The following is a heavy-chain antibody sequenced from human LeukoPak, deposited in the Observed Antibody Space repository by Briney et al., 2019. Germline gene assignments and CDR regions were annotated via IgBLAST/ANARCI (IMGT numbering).Heavy chain of an antibody. D-gene: IGHD1-26*01. V-gene: IGHV3-48*01. J-gene: IGHJ4*02. CDR1: AFTFSDYS. Sequence: GGSLRLSCAASAFTFSDYSMNWVRQAAGKGLEWVSYISGMSSTIYYAASVKGRFTIYRDNAKNSMYLQMNSLRAEDTAVYYCARDRIKSGSYYCDYWGQANLVTVSS. CDR3: ARDRIKSGSYYCDY. CDR2: ISGMSSTI.